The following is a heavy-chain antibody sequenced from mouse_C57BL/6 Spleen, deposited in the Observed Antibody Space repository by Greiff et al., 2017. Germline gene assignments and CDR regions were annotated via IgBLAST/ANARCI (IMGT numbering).Heavy chain of an antibody. CDR2: IYPGDGDT. Sequence: VQLQESGPELVKPGASVKISCKASGYAFSSSWMNWVKQRPGTGLEWIGRIYPGDGDTNYNGKFKGKATLTADKSSSTAYMQLSSLTSEDSAVYFCARGKLGTPFDYWGQGTTLTVSS. D-gene: IGHD4-1*01. J-gene: IGHJ2*01. V-gene: IGHV1-82*01. CDR3: ARGKLGTPFDY. CDR1: GYAFSSSW.